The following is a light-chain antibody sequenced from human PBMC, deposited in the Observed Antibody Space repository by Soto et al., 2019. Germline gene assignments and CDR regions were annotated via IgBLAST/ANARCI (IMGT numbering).Light chain of an antibody. J-gene: IGKJ2*01. Sequence: ESVWTQSPGTLSLSPGERATLSCRATQSVTNNYFAWYQQKPGQSPRLLIYGVSSRATDIPDRFSGSGSGTDFTLTISRLEPEDFVVYYCQQYSSLPHTFGQGTKLEVK. V-gene: IGKV3-20*01. CDR1: QSVTNNY. CDR2: GVS. CDR3: QQYSSLPHT.